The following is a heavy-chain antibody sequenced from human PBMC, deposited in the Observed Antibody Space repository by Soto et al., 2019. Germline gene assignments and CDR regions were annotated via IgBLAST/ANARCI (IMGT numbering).Heavy chain of an antibody. J-gene: IGHJ4*02. CDR2: ISGSGGNT. CDR3: ATESFDH. Sequence: EVQLLESGGGLVQPGKSLRLSCAASGFTFSSYAMDWVRQAPGKGLEWVSIISGSGGNTNYAESVKGRFTISRDNSKNTVFLQMNSLRAEDTAVYYCATESFDHWGQGTLVTVSS. V-gene: IGHV3-23*01. CDR1: GFTFSSYA.